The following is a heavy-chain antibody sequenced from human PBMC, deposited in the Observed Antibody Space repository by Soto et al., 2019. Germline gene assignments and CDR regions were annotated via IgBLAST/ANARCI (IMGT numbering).Heavy chain of an antibody. CDR1: GGSISSGGYY. CDR2: IYYSGST. CDR3: ARVRITMVRGVIIHWFDP. D-gene: IGHD3-10*01. J-gene: IGHJ5*02. V-gene: IGHV4-31*03. Sequence: QVQLQESGPGLVKPSQTLSLTCTVSGGSISSGGYYWSWIRQHPGKGLEWIGYIYYSGSTYYNPSLKSRVTISVDPYKNQFSLKLSSVTAADTAVYYCARVRITMVRGVIIHWFDPWGQGTLVTVSS.